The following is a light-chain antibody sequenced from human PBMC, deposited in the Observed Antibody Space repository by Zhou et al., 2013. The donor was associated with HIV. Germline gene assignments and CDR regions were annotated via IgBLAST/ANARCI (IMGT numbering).Light chain of an antibody. CDR3: QQYDNLPLT. J-gene: IGKJ4*01. Sequence: IQMTQSPSSLSASVGDRVTITCRASQKISNYVNWYQHKPGKAPKLLIYAASSLQSGVPSRFSGSGSGTEFTLTISSLQPEDIATFYCQQYDNLPLTFGGGTKVEIK. V-gene: IGKV1-33*01. CDR2: AAS. CDR1: QKISNY.